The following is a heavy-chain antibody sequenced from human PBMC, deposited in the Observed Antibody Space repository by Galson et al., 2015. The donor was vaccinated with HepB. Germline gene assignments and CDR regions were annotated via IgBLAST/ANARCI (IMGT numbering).Heavy chain of an antibody. CDR1: GFTFSNYG. D-gene: IGHD6-6*01. Sequence: SLRLSCAASGFTFSNYGMHWVRQAPGKGLEWVALISFDGDKKSYARSVRGRFTISRDDSQNTLYLQMSSLRAEDTALYYCAKTSGQRIASSIYYFDYWGPGTLVTVSS. J-gene: IGHJ4*02. CDR3: AKTSGQRIASSIYYFDY. V-gene: IGHV3-30*18. CDR2: ISFDGDKK.